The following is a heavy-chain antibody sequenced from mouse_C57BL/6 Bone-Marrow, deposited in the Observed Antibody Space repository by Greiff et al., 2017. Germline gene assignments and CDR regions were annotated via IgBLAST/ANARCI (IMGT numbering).Heavy chain of an antibody. CDR1: GYTFTSYG. Sequence: VQVVESGAELARPGASVKLSCKASGYTFTSYGISWVKQRTGQGLEWIGEIYPRSGNTYYNEKFKGKATLTADKSSSTAYMELRSLTSEDSAVYVCARGYYAMDYWGQGTSGTVSS. CDR3: ARGYYAMDY. J-gene: IGHJ4*01. CDR2: IYPRSGNT. V-gene: IGHV1-81*01.